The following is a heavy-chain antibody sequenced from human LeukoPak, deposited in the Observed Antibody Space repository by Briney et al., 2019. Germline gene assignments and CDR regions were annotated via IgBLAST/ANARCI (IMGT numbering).Heavy chain of an antibody. CDR3: AKDRGGDLYRPTFDY. J-gene: IGHJ4*02. CDR1: GFTFDDYA. Sequence: PGGSLRLSCAASGFTFDDYAMHWVRHAPGKGLEWVSGISWNSGSIGYADSVKGRFTISRDNAKNSLYLQMNSLRAEDTALYYCAKDRGGDLYRPTFDYWGQGTLVTVSS. D-gene: IGHD2-2*02. V-gene: IGHV3-9*01. CDR2: ISWNSGSI.